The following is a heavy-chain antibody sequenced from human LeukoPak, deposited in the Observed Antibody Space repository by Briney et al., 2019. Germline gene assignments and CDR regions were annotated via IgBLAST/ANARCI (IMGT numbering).Heavy chain of an antibody. CDR3: AKDYDFWSGYYHY. V-gene: IGHV4-59*01. J-gene: IGHJ4*02. CDR2: IYYSGST. Sequence: PSETLSLTCTVSGGSISSYYWSWIRQPPGKGLEWIGYIYYSGSTNYNPSLKGRVTISVDTSKNQFSLKLSSVTAADTAVYYCAKDYDFWSGYYHYWGQGTLVTVSS. D-gene: IGHD3-3*01. CDR1: GGSISSYY.